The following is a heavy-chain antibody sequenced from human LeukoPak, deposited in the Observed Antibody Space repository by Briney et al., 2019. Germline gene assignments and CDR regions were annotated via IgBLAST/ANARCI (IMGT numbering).Heavy chain of an antibody. CDR2: ISSSSSYT. CDR3: ARGRAVIVPAYYFDN. V-gene: IGHV3-11*05. CDR1: RFTFSDYY. Sequence: PGGSLRLSCAASRFTFSDYYISWIRQAPGKGLEWISYISSSSSYTNYADSVRGRFTISRDNARDSLYLQMNSLRAEDTAVYYCARGRAVIVPAYYFDNWGQGTLVTVSS. D-gene: IGHD2-2*01. J-gene: IGHJ4*02.